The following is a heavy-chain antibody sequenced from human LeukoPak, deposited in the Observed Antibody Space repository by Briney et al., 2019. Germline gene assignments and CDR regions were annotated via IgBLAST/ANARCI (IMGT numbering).Heavy chain of an antibody. CDR1: GFTFSSYE. Sequence: GGSLRLSCAASGFTFSSYEMNWVRQAPGKGLEWVSYFSSCGNDIYYADSVKARFTIPRDKDKNSLSLQMNSLKSEDPAVYYCEELGITMIGGVWGKGTTVTISS. J-gene: IGHJ6*04. D-gene: IGHD3-10*02. CDR2: FSSCGNDI. CDR3: EELGITMIGGV. V-gene: IGHV3-48*03.